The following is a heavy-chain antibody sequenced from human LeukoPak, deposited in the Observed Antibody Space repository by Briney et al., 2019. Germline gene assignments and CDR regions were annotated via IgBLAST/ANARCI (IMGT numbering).Heavy chain of an antibody. J-gene: IGHJ6*02. D-gene: IGHD3-10*01. CDR2: VNIDGSDT. Sequence: RGSLRLSCAASGFTFSNYWMHWVRQAPGKGLVWVSRVNIDGSDTYYADSVKGRFTISRDNAKNTLYLQMNGLRAEETAVYYCATPRGDYYYGMDVWGLGTTVTVSS. CDR3: ATPRGDYYYGMDV. V-gene: IGHV3-74*01. CDR1: GFTFSNYW.